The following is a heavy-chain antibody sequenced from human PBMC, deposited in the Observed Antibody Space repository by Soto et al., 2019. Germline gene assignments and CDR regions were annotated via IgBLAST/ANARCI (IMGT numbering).Heavy chain of an antibody. J-gene: IGHJ4*02. CDR1: GFTFSSYD. V-gene: IGHV3-13*01. D-gene: IGHD5-12*01. Sequence: GGSLRLSCAASGFTFSSYDMHWVRQATGKGLEWVSAIGTAGDTYYPGSVKGRFTISRENAKNSLYLQMNSLRAGDTAVYYCARGGYSGYDLGFDYWGQGTLVTVSS. CDR2: IGTAGDT. CDR3: ARGGYSGYDLGFDY.